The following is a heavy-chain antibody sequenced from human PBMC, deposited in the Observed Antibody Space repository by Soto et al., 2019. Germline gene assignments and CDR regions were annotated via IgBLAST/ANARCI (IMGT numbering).Heavy chain of an antibody. V-gene: IGHV4-59*01. CDR1: GGSISSYY. CDR3: ARAYYDSSGYPRGFDY. D-gene: IGHD3-22*01. CDR2: IYYSGST. Sequence: PSETLSLTCTVSGGSISSYYWSWIRQPPGKGLEWIGYIYYSGSTNYNPSLKSRVTISVGTSKNQFSLKLSSVTAADTAVYYCARAYYDSSGYPRGFDYWGQGTLVTVSS. J-gene: IGHJ4*02.